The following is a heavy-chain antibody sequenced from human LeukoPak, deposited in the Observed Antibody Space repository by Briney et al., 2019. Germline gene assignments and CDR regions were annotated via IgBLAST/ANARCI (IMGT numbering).Heavy chain of an antibody. CDR3: ERGGIQLWLPLDY. J-gene: IGHJ4*02. Sequence: GGSLRLSCAASGFTFSSYEMNWVRPAPGKGLERVSYISSSGSTIYYADSVKGRFTIARDNAKNSLYLQMNSLRAEDTAVYYCERGGIQLWLPLDYWGQGTLVTVSS. CDR2: ISSSGSTI. V-gene: IGHV3-48*03. CDR1: GFTFSSYE. D-gene: IGHD5-18*01.